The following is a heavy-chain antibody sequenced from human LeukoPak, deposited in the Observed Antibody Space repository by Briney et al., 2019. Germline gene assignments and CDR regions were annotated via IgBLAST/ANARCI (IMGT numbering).Heavy chain of an antibody. CDR2: INMDGSFA. Sequence: GGSLRLSCVASGFTFSSYWMHWVRQAPGKGLVWVSRINMDGSFATYADSVKGRFTISRDNAKNTLYLQMNSLRAEDTAVYYCAKDVGYGAYMDVWGKGTTVTVSS. J-gene: IGHJ6*03. D-gene: IGHD5-12*01. V-gene: IGHV3-74*01. CDR3: AKDVGYGAYMDV. CDR1: GFTFSSYW.